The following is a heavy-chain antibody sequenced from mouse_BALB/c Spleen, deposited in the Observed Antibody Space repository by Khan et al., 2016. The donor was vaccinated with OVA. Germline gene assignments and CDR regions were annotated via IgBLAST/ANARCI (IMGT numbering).Heavy chain of an antibody. V-gene: IGHV1-77*01. CDR1: GYTFTDYY. D-gene: IGHD1-2*01. CDR2: ISPGSGDT. CDR3: ARRNYFGYTFAY. J-gene: IGHJ3*01. Sequence: QVQLKESGAELARPGASVKLSCKASGYTFTDYYINWVKQRTGQGLEWIGEISPGSGDTYYNEKFKGKATLTADKYSTTAYMQLSSLTSEASAVYFCARRNYFGYTFAYWGQGTLVTVSA.